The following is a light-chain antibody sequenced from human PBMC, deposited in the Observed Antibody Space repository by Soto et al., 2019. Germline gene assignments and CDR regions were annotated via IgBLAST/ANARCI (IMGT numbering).Light chain of an antibody. CDR2: GVT. Sequence: QSVLTQPTSVSGSPGQSITISCTGNHNDIGTYDYVSWYQQHPGRAPRLLIYGVTTRPSGISDRFSASKSGLTASLTISGLQPEDEADYYCSSFTSDRNYVFGPGTKVTVL. J-gene: IGLJ1*01. V-gene: IGLV2-14*03. CDR3: SSFTSDRNYV. CDR1: HNDIGTYDY.